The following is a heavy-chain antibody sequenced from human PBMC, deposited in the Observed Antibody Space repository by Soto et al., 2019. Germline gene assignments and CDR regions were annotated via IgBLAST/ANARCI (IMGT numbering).Heavy chain of an antibody. CDR1: FGSISIGGYK. CDR2: IYFTGST. V-gene: IGHV4-61*08. Sequence: LSLTCTVSFGSISIGGYKLSWIRHPPGKGLEWIGHIYFTGSTNYNPSLKSRVTMSLDTSRNQFSLKLSSVTAADTAVYYCTRGPPRVQWFDPWGLGTLVTVSS. CDR3: TRGPPRVQWFDP. J-gene: IGHJ5*02.